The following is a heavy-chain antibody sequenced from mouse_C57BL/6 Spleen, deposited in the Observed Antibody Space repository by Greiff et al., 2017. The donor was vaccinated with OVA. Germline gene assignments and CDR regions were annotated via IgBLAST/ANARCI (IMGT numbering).Heavy chain of an antibody. CDR1: GYTFTDYY. D-gene: IGHD3-2*02. V-gene: IGHV1-26*01. CDR2: INPNNGGT. J-gene: IGHJ2*01. CDR3: ARFRTGRYYFDY. Sequence: EVQLQQSGPELVKPGASVKISCKASGYTFTDYYMNWVKQSHGKSLEWIGDINPNNGGTSYNQKFKGKATLTVDKSSSTAYMELRSLTSEDSAVYYCARFRTGRYYFDYWGQGTTLTVSS.